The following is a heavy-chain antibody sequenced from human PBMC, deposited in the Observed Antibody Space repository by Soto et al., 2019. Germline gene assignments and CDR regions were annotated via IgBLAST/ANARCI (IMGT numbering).Heavy chain of an antibody. CDR1: GGSISSYD. J-gene: IGHJ5*02. CDR2: IYYSGST. D-gene: IGHD2-2*01. V-gene: IGHV4-59*01. Sequence: PSETLSLTCAVSGGSISSYDWSWIRQPPGKGLEWCGYIYYSGSTNYHPSLKSRVTISVDTSKNQFSLKLSSVTAADTAVYYCARDLGYCISTSCYGPPNSNCFDPWGQGTLVTVYS. CDR3: ARDLGYCISTSCYGPPNSNCFDP.